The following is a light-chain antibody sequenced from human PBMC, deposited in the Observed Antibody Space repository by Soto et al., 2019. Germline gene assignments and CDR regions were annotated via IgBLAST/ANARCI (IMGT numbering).Light chain of an antibody. V-gene: IGLV2-8*01. CDR2: EVS. CDR1: SSDVGGYNY. CDR3: SSYARGNNSL. J-gene: IGLJ1*01. Sequence: QSALTQPPSASGSPGQSVTISCTGTSSDVGGYNYVSWYQQHPGKAPKLMVYEVSKRPSGVPDRFSGSKSGNTASLTVSGLQAEDEADYYCSSYARGNNSLFGTGTQLNVL.